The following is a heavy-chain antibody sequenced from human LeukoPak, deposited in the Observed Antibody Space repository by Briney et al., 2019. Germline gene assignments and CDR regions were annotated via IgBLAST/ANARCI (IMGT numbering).Heavy chain of an antibody. Sequence: PGGSLRLSCAASGFTVSNYAMSWVRQVAGKWLEWVSAISGSGDNTYYADSVKGRFTVRRDNSKDTLYLQMNSLRADDTAVYYCAKAFSGGKWTPDYWGQGTLVTVSS. V-gene: IGHV3-23*01. CDR2: ISGSGDNT. CDR3: AKAFSGGKWTPDY. J-gene: IGHJ4*02. CDR1: GFTVSNYA. D-gene: IGHD3-3*02.